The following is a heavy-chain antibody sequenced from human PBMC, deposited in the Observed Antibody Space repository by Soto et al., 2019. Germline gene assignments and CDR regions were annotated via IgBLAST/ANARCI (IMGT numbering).Heavy chain of an antibody. V-gene: IGHV1-69*01. CDR2: IIPIFGTA. CDR3: AGEHILTDYYTGGYFDY. D-gene: IGHD3-9*01. Sequence: QVQLVQSGAEVKKPGSSVKVSCKASGGTFSSYAISWVRQAPGHGLEWMGGIIPIFGTANYAQKFQGRVTINAEESTSTAYMELSSLGSADTVVYYCAGEHILTDYYTGGYFDYWGQGTLVNVST. J-gene: IGHJ4*03. CDR1: GGTFSSYA.